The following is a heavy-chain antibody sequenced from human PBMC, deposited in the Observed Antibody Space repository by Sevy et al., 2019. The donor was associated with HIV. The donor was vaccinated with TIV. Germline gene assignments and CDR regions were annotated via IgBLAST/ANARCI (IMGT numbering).Heavy chain of an antibody. D-gene: IGHD6-13*01. CDR2: IKSKTDVGTT. CDR3: TTVFSSSGSGYYYYYYMDV. J-gene: IGHJ6*03. V-gene: IGHV3-15*01. CDR1: GFTFSNAW. Sequence: GGSLRLSCAASGFTFSNAWMNWVRQAPGKGLEWVGRIKSKTDVGTTDYAAPVKGRFTISRDDSKNTLYLQMNSLKTEDTAVYYCTTVFSSSGSGYYYYYYMDVWGKGTTVTVSS.